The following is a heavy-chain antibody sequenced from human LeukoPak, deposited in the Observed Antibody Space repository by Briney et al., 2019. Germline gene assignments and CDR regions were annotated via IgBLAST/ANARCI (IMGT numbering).Heavy chain of an antibody. CDR1: GGSISNGDHY. CDR3: ASVAATLSDAFDI. J-gene: IGHJ3*02. V-gene: IGHV4-61*08. Sequence: SETLSLTCTVSGGSISNGDHYWSWIRQHPGKGLEWIGHIYYSGSTNYNPSLKSRVTISVDTSKNQFSLKLSSVTAADTAVYYCASVAATLSDAFDIWGQGTMVTVSS. D-gene: IGHD2-15*01. CDR2: IYYSGST.